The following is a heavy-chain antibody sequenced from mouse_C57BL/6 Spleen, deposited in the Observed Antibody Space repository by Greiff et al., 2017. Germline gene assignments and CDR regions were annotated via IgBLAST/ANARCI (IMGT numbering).Heavy chain of an antibody. D-gene: IGHD1-1*01. Sequence: EVKLVESGGGLVKPGGSLKLSCAASGFTFSSYAMSWVRQTPEKRLEWVATISDGGSYTYYPDNVKGRFTISRDNAKNNLYLQMSHLKSEDTAMYYCAREHYYGSSLRDAMDYWGQGTSVTVSS. CDR3: AREHYYGSSLRDAMDY. V-gene: IGHV5-4*01. CDR1: GFTFSSYA. CDR2: ISDGGSYT. J-gene: IGHJ4*01.